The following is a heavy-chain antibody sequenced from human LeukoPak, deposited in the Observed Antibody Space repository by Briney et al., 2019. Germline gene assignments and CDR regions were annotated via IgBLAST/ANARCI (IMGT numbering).Heavy chain of an antibody. D-gene: IGHD1-7*01. CDR3: AKHPYNWDYFDEF. CDR2: ISGGGGTS. CDR1: GFTFSTHA. J-gene: IGHJ4*02. V-gene: IGHV3-23*01. Sequence: GGSLRLSCAASGFTFSTHAMSWVRQAPGKGLEWVSAISGGGGTSYYAASVKGRFTISRDNSKNTLSLQMNSLRAEDTALYYCAKHPYNWDYFDEFWGQGTLVTVSS.